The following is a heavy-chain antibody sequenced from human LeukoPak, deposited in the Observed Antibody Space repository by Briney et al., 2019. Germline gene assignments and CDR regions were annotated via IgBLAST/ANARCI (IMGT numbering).Heavy chain of an antibody. D-gene: IGHD2-15*01. CDR3: TRGSVVAANFDY. CDR1: GASISSYY. J-gene: IGHJ4*02. CDR2: ISYSGST. Sequence: SVTLSLTCTVSGASISSYYWSWIRQPPGKGLEWIGYISYSGSTNYIPSLKSRVTISVDTSKKQFSLKLSSVTAADTAVYYCTRGSVVAANFDYWGQGTLVTVSS. V-gene: IGHV4-59*01.